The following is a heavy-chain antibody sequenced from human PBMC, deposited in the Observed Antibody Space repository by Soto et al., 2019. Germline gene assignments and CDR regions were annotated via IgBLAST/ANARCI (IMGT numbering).Heavy chain of an antibody. CDR3: ARDRYAYGSGSTIAY. Sequence: QVQLVQSGAEVKKPGSSVKVSCTASGGTFSSYTVSWVRQAPGQGLEWMGRIVPILGVPNYAPRFQGRVTITADKGTNRAHMELSRLRSEDTAVYYCARDRYAYGSGSTIAYWGQGTLVTVSS. V-gene: IGHV1-69*08. J-gene: IGHJ4*02. CDR1: GGTFSSYT. D-gene: IGHD3-10*01. CDR2: IVPILGVP.